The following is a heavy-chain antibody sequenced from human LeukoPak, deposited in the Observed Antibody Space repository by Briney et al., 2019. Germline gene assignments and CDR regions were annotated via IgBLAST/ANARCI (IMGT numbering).Heavy chain of an antibody. CDR2: INPNSGGT. CDR1: GYTFTGYY. V-gene: IGHV1-2*06. J-gene: IGHJ4*02. Sequence: GASVKVSCKASGYTFTGYYMHWVRQAPGQGLEWVGRINPNSGGTNYAQKFQGRVTMTRDTSISTAYMELSRLRSDDTAVYYCARLRSSGWYDYWGQGTLATVSS. CDR3: ARLRSSGWYDY. D-gene: IGHD6-19*01.